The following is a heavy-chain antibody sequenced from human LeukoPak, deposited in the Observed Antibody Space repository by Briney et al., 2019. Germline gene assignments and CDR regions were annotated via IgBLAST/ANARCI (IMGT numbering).Heavy chain of an antibody. D-gene: IGHD3-22*01. CDR1: GYTFTSYY. J-gene: IGHJ4*02. CDR3: ARDGYYDSSGYYY. V-gene: IGHV1-2*06. Sequence: GASVKVSCKASGYTFTSYYMHWVRQAPGQGLGWMGRINPNSGGTNYAQKVPGRVTMTIYTSISTAYMELRRLRSDDTAVYYCARDGYYDSSGYYYGGQGTLVTVSS. CDR2: INPNSGGT.